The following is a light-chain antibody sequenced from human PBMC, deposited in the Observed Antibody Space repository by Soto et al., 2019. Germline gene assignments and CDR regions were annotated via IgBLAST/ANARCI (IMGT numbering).Light chain of an antibody. CDR1: QSSSSY. J-gene: IGKJ2*01. CDR3: QQSYSTPRT. Sequence: DIQMTQSPSSLSASVGDRVTITCRASQSSSSYLNWYQQKPGKAPKLLIYAASSLQSGVPSRFSGSGSGTDFTLTISSLQPEDFANYYCQQSYSTPRTFGQGTKLEIK. V-gene: IGKV1-39*01. CDR2: AAS.